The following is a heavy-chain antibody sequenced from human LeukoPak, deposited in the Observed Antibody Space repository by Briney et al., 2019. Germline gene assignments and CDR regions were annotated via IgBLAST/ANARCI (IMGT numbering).Heavy chain of an antibody. J-gene: IGHJ4*02. D-gene: IGHD2-8*01. CDR2: INHSEST. CDR1: GGSFSGYY. Sequence: PSETLSLTRAVYGGSFSGYYWSWIRQSPGKGLEWIGEINHSESTSYNPSLKSRVTISVDTSKNQFSLKLSSVTAADTAVYYCARAGVRIILMVYAVFDYWGQGTLVTVSS. V-gene: IGHV4-34*01. CDR3: ARAGVRIILMVYAVFDY.